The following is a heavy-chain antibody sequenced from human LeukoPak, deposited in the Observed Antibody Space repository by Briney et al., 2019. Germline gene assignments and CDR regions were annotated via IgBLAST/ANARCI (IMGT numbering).Heavy chain of an antibody. CDR1: GFTFSNYG. CDR3: VKITSVTGGDC. CDR2: ISSNGGSS. V-gene: IGHV3-64D*09. J-gene: IGHJ4*02. Sequence: GRSLRLSCAVSGFTFSNYGMHWVRQAPGKGLEYVSGISSNGGSSFYADSVKGRFTISRDNSKNTLYLQMSSLRAEDTAVYYCVKITSVTGGDCWGQGTRLTVSS. D-gene: IGHD7-27*01.